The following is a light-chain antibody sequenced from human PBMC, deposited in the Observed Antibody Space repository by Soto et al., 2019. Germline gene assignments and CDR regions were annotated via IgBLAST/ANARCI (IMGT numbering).Light chain of an antibody. CDR1: SSDIGAYNY. Sequence: QSALTQPPSASGSPGQSITISCTGTSSDIGAYNYVSWYQQHPGKAPKLMIYEVSNRPSGVSNRFSGSKSGNTASLTISGLQDEDEADYYCSSYTGSSTPYVFGTGTKLTVL. CDR2: EVS. V-gene: IGLV2-14*01. CDR3: SSYTGSSTPYV. J-gene: IGLJ1*01.